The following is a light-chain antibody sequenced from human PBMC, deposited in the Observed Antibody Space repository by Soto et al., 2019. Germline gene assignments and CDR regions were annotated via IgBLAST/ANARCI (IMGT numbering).Light chain of an antibody. CDR3: QRGDT. CDR2: DAS. CDR1: QSVSSN. V-gene: IGKV3-11*01. Sequence: EIVLTQSPATLSLSPGERATLSCRASQSVSSNLAWYQQKPGQAPRLLIYDASNRATGIPARFIGSGSGTDFTLPISRLEPEDFAVYYCQRGDTFGQGTRLEIK. J-gene: IGKJ5*01.